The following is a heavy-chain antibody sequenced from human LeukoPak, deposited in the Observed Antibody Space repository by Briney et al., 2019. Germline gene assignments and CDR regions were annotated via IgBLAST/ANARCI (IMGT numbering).Heavy chain of an antibody. Sequence: ASETLSLTCTVSGGSISSFYWSWIRQPPWKGLEWIGYIYYSGSTYYNPSLKSRVTISVDTSKNQFSLRLNSVTAADTAVYYCARGGAYGRFDPWGQGTLVTVSS. D-gene: IGHD2-21*01. V-gene: IGHV4-59*01. CDR2: IYYSGST. CDR1: GGSISSFY. J-gene: IGHJ5*02. CDR3: ARGGAYGRFDP.